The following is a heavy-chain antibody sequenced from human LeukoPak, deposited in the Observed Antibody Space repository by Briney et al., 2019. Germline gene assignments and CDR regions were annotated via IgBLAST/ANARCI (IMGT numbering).Heavy chain of an antibody. D-gene: IGHD1-26*01. Sequence: PSETLSLTCTVSGGSISRYYWSWIRRPAGKGLEWVGRIYTSGSTHYNPPLKSRVTMSVDTSKNQFSLKLISVTAADTAGYYCARNPPRWELPNYFDYWGQGTLVTVSS. CDR1: GGSISRYY. CDR2: IYTSGST. V-gene: IGHV4-4*07. J-gene: IGHJ4*02. CDR3: ARNPPRWELPNYFDY.